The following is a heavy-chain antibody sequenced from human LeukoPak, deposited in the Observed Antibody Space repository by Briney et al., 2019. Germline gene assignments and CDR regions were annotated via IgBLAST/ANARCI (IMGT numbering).Heavy chain of an antibody. D-gene: IGHD3-22*01. V-gene: IGHV1-2*02. J-gene: IGHJ4*02. CDR2: VNPDSGVT. CDR3: ARDFAGGSGYYFDY. Sequence: ASVKVSCKPSGYTFTGYFIHWVRQAPGQGLEWMGWVNPDSGVTNYAQKFQGRVTMTRDTSISTAYMDLSSLRSDDTAVYYCARDFAGGSGYYFDYWGQGTLVTV. CDR1: GYTFTGYF.